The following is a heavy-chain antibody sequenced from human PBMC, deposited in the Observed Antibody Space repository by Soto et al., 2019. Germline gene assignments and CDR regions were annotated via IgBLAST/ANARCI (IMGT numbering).Heavy chain of an antibody. CDR3: ARRIAAAGTHYFDY. D-gene: IGHD6-13*01. V-gene: IGHV1-3*01. J-gene: IGHJ4*02. CDR1: GYTFTSYA. Sequence: VASVKVSCKASGYTFTSYAMHWVRQAPGQRLEWMGWINAGNGNTKYSQKFQGRVTITRDTSASTAYMELSSLRSEDTAVYYCARRIAAAGTHYFDYWGQGTLVTVSS. CDR2: INAGNGNT.